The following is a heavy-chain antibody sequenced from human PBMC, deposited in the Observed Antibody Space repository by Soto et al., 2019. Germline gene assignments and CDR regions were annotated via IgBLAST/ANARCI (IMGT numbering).Heavy chain of an antibody. Sequence: ASVKVSCKASGYTFTSYGISWVRQAPGQGLEWMGWISAYNGNTNYEQKLQGRVTMTTDTSTSTAYVELRSLRSDDAAVDYCAGSCSSSYNAFDIWGQGTMVTVSS. J-gene: IGHJ3*02. V-gene: IGHV1-18*01. CDR3: AGSCSSSYNAFDI. D-gene: IGHD6-6*01. CDR1: GYTFTSYG. CDR2: ISAYNGNT.